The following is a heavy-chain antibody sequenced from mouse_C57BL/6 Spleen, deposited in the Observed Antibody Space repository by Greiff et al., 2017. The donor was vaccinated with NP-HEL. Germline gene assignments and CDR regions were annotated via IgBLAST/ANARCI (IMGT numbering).Heavy chain of an antibody. Sequence: VQLQQSGPELVKPGASVKISCKASGYTFTDYYMNWVKQSHGKSLEWIGDINPNNGGTSYNQKFKGKATLTVDKSSSTAYMELRSLTSEDSAVYYCARSGSSIYYPFAYWGQGTLVTVSA. D-gene: IGHD1-1*01. CDR3: ARSGSSIYYPFAY. CDR2: INPNNGGT. V-gene: IGHV1-26*01. J-gene: IGHJ3*01. CDR1: GYTFTDYY.